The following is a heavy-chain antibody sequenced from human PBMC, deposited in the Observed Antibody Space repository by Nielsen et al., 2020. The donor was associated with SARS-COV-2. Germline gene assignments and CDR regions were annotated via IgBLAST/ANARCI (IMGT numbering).Heavy chain of an antibody. CDR3: ARDRLSLGIVATIDAFDI. Sequence: RQAPGKGLEWIGYIYYSGSTYYNPSLKSRVTISVDTSKNQFSLKLSSVTAADTAVYYCARDRLSLGIVATIDAFDIWGQGTMVTVSS. J-gene: IGHJ3*02. V-gene: IGHV4-31*02. CDR2: IYYSGST. D-gene: IGHD5-12*01.